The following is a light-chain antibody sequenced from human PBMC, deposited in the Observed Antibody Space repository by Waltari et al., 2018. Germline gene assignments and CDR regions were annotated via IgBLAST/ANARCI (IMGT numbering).Light chain of an antibody. CDR3: YSVDDNKRV. V-gene: IGLV3-27*01. CDR1: VLATRY. CDR2: KDS. Sequence: SYELTQPSSVSVSPGQPARITCSGDVLATRYTRWFQQKPGQAPVLVIYKDSERPSGIPERFSGSSSGTTVTLTISGAQVEDEADYYCYSVDDNKRVFGGGTKLTVL. J-gene: IGLJ2*01.